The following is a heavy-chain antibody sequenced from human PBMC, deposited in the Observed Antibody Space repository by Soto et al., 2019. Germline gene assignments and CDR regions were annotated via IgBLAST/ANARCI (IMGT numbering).Heavy chain of an antibody. CDR2: IRSKANSYAT. CDR1: GFTFSGSA. D-gene: IGHD3-22*01. CDR3: TRSIAPGYYDSSGEEFRYYFDY. J-gene: IGHJ4*02. V-gene: IGHV3-73*01. Sequence: GGSLRLSCAASGFTFSGSAMHWVRQASGKGLEWVGRIRSKANSYATAYAASVKGRFTISRDDSKNTAYLQMNSLKTEDTAVYYCTRSIAPGYYDSSGEEFRYYFDYWGQGTLVTVSS.